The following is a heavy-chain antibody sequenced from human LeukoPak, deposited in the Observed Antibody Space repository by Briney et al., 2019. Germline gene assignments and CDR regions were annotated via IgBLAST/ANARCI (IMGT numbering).Heavy chain of an antibody. J-gene: IGHJ5*02. CDR3: AKGATVTTWAWFDP. CDR2: ISGSAMGNGRTT. D-gene: IGHD4-17*01. CDR1: GFTFSSYA. Sequence: GGSLRLSCAASGFTFSSYAMSWVRQAPGKGLEWVSTISGSAMGNGRTTYYAASVKGRFTISRDNSKNTVDLQINNLRAEDTAVYHCAKGATVTTWAWFDPWGQGTLVTVSS. V-gene: IGHV3-23*01.